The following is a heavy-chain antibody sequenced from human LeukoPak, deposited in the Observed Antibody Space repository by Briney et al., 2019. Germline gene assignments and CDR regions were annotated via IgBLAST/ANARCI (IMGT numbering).Heavy chain of an antibody. J-gene: IGHJ4*02. CDR1: GFTFSNTW. V-gene: IGHV3-15*01. Sequence: GGSLRLXCAASGFTFSNTWMSWVRQAPGKGLEWVGRIKSKTDGETTDYAAPVKGRFAISRDDSKNTLYLHMNSLKIEDTAVYYCTARVDYWGPGTLVTVSS. CDR3: TARVDY. CDR2: IKSKTDGETT.